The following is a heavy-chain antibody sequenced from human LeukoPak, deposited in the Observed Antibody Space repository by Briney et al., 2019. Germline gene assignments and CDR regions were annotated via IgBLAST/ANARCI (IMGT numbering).Heavy chain of an antibody. J-gene: IGHJ6*02. V-gene: IGHV3-48*04. D-gene: IGHD3-9*01. CDR1: GFTFSSYS. CDR2: ISSSSSTI. Sequence: LAGGSLRLSCAASGFTFSSYSMNWVRQAPGKGLEWGSYISSSSSTIYYADSVKGRFTISRDNAKNSLYLQMNSLRAEDTAVYYCASSPYYDILTGYYAPHYYGMDVWGQGTTVTVSS. CDR3: ASSPYYDILTGYYAPHYYGMDV.